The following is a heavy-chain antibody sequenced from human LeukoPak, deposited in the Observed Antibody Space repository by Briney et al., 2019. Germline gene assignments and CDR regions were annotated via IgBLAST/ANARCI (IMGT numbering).Heavy chain of an antibody. Sequence: GGSLRLSCAASGFNISDFWMTWVRQAPGKGLEWVANIKEDGTEKHLVYSVKGRFTISRDNTKNFIYLQMNSLRGDDTATYYCVRESRPGGAMGLYHNFDYWGQGTLVAVSS. V-gene: IGHV3-7*01. J-gene: IGHJ4*02. CDR2: IKEDGTEK. CDR1: GFNISDFW. CDR3: VRESRPGGAMGLYHNFDY. D-gene: IGHD3-16*01.